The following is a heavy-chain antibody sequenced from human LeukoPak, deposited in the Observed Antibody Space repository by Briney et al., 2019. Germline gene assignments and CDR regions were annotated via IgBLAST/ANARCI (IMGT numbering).Heavy chain of an antibody. CDR2: INHSGST. Sequence: SETLSLTCAVYGGSFSGYYWSWIRQPPGKGLEWIGEINHSGSTNYNPSLKSRVTISVDTSKNQFSLKLSSVTAADTAVYYCARHAREDFWSGYYSKQFDYWGQGTLVTVSS. J-gene: IGHJ4*02. CDR1: GGSFSGYY. CDR3: ARHAREDFWSGYYSKQFDY. V-gene: IGHV4-34*01. D-gene: IGHD3-3*01.